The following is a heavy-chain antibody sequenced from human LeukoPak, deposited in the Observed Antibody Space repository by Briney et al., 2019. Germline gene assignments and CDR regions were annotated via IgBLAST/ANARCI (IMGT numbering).Heavy chain of an antibody. J-gene: IGHJ4*02. CDR1: GYIFTGHY. D-gene: IGHD3-3*01. Sequence: GASVKVSCKASGYIFTGHYMHWERQAPGQGLEWMGWINPKNGDTNSAQNFQGRVTMTRDTSITTVSMELSRLRRDDTAVYYCAREGRDRSDTAAFDYWGQGTLVTVST. V-gene: IGHV1-2*02. CDR2: INPKNGDT. CDR3: AREGRDRSDTAAFDY.